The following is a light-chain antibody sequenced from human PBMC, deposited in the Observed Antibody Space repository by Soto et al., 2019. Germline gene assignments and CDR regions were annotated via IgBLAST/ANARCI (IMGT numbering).Light chain of an antibody. CDR2: LNNDGSH. Sequence: QTVVTQPPSASASLGSSVKLTCTLSSGHSSYGIAWHQKQPEKGPRYLMDLNNDGSHTKGDGLHDRFSGSSSGAEGYLIISRRQSDDEADYYCQSWGTGFQVFGGGTKLTVL. V-gene: IGLV4-69*01. J-gene: IGLJ2*01. CDR3: QSWGTGFQV. CDR1: SGHSSYG.